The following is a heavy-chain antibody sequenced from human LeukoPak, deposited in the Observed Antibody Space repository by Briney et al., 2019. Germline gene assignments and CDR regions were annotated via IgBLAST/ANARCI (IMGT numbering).Heavy chain of an antibody. Sequence: PGGSLRLSCAASGFTFSSYGMHWVRQAPGKGLEWVAFIWYDGSNKYYADSVKGRFTVSRDNSKNTLYLQMNSLRAEDTAVYYCARDGIAVAGYYFDCWGQGTLVTVSS. D-gene: IGHD6-19*01. CDR3: ARDGIAVAGYYFDC. CDR2: IWYDGSNK. V-gene: IGHV3-33*01. J-gene: IGHJ4*02. CDR1: GFTFSSYG.